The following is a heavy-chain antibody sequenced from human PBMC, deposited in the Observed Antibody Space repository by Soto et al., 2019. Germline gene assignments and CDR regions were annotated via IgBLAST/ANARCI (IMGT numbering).Heavy chain of an antibody. CDR3: ARSVADYYYYYGMDV. CDR1: GYSFTSYW. D-gene: IGHD6-19*01. Sequence: GESLKISCKGSGYSFTSYWICWVRQMPWKGLEWMGIIYPGDSDTRYSPSFQGQVTISADKSISTAYLQWSSLKASDTAMYYCARSVADYYYYYGMDVWGQGTTVTVSS. V-gene: IGHV5-51*01. J-gene: IGHJ6*02. CDR2: IYPGDSDT.